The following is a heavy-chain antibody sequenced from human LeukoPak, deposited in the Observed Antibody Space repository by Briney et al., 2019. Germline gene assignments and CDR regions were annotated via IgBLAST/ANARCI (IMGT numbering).Heavy chain of an antibody. CDR2: ISSSSSTI. CDR3: ARGALGNFDY. J-gene: IGHJ4*02. V-gene: IGHV3-48*03. Sequence: GGSLRLSCAASGFTFSSYEMNWVRQAPGKGLEWVSYISSSSSTIYYADSVKGRFTISRDNAKNSLYLQMNSLRAEDTAVYYCARGALGNFDYWGQGTLLTVSS. D-gene: IGHD7-27*01. CDR1: GFTFSSYE.